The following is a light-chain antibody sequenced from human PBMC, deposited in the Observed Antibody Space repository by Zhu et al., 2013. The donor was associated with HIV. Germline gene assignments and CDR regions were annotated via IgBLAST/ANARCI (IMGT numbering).Light chain of an antibody. CDR2: GAS. J-gene: IGKJ1*01. V-gene: IGKV3-15*01. Sequence: EIVMTQSPATLSVSPGERATLSCRASQSVTNNLAWYQQKPGQAPRLLIYGASNRASGIPARFSGSGSGTDFTLTISSLQSEDFAVYYCQQRTNWPPTWTFGQGTKV. CDR1: QSVTNN. CDR3: QQRTNWPPTWT.